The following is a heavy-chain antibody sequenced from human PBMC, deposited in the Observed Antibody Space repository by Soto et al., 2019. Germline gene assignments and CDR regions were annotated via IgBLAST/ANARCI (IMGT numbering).Heavy chain of an antibody. CDR1: GYTFTSYD. J-gene: IGHJ6*02. D-gene: IGHD6-13*01. V-gene: IGHV1-8*01. CDR3: AREGSSWYSYYYYYYGMDV. CDR2: MNPNSGNT. Sequence: GASVKVSCKASGYTFTSYDINWVRQATRQGLEWMGWMNPNSGNTGYAQKFQGRVTMTRNTSISTAYMELSSLRSEDTAVYYCAREGSSWYSYYYYYYGMDVWGQGTTVTVSS.